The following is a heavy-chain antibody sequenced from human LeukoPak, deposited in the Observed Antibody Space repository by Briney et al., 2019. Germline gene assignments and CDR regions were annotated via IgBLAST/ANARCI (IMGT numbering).Heavy chain of an antibody. Sequence: ASAKVSCKASGYTFTSYGIIWVRQAPGQGLEWMGWISAYSGNTNYAQNLQGRVTMTTDTSTSTAYMEVRSLRPDDTAVYYCAGDYGSGSYRFDYWGQGTLVTVSS. V-gene: IGHV1-18*01. CDR1: GYTFTSYG. J-gene: IGHJ4*02. CDR3: AGDYGSGSYRFDY. CDR2: ISAYSGNT. D-gene: IGHD3-10*01.